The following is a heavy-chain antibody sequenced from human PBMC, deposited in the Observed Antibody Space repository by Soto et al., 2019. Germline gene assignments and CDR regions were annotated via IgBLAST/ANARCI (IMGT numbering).Heavy chain of an antibody. CDR1: GFTFNSYA. Sequence: GGSLRLSCAASGFTFNSYAIIWVRQAPGRGLQWVSGTSGSGGTTYHADSVRGRVTISRDTSKGTLSLQMNSLRPEDTAIYYCAKGLHFDWNSAIDYWGQGTQVTVSS. CDR3: AKGLHFDWNSAIDY. D-gene: IGHD3-9*01. J-gene: IGHJ4*02. V-gene: IGHV3-23*01. CDR2: TSGSGGTT.